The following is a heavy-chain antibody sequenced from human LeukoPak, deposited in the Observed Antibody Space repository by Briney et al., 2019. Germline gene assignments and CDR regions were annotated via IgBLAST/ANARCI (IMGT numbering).Heavy chain of an antibody. D-gene: IGHD1-26*01. CDR3: ARDGKWELLS. CDR2: IIPIFGTA. J-gene: IGHJ4*02. Sequence: ASVKVSCKASGGTFSSYAISWVRQAPGQGLEWMGGIIPIFGTANYAQKFQGRVTITTDESTSTAHMELSSLRSEDTAVYYCARDGKWELLSWGQGTLVTVSS. CDR1: GGTFSSYA. V-gene: IGHV1-69*05.